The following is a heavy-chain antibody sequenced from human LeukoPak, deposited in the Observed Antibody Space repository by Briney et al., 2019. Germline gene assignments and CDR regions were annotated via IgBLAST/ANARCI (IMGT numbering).Heavy chain of an antibody. D-gene: IGHD3-3*01. V-gene: IGHV1-69*05. Sequence: GASVKVSCKASGYTFSNYDINWVRQATGQGLEWMGGIIPIFGTANYAQKFQGRVTITTDESTSTAYMELSSLRSEDTAVYYCARVGGPRGYDFWSGPYYYYYMDVWGKGTTVTVSS. J-gene: IGHJ6*03. CDR2: IIPIFGTA. CDR1: GYTFSNYD. CDR3: ARVGGPRGYDFWSGPYYYYYMDV.